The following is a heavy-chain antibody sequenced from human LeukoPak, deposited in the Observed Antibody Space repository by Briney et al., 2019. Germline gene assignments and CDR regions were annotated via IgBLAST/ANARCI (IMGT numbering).Heavy chain of an antibody. CDR2: MNPNSGNT. Sequence: GASVKVSCKASGYTFTTYDINWVRQATGQGLEWMGWMNPNSGNTDYAQKFQGRVTMTRNTSITTAYMELNNLRSEDTAVYCCARGPPEHPQGYWGQGTLVTVSS. CDR3: ARGPPEHPQGY. J-gene: IGHJ4*02. V-gene: IGHV1-8*01. D-gene: IGHD1-14*01. CDR1: GYTFTTYD.